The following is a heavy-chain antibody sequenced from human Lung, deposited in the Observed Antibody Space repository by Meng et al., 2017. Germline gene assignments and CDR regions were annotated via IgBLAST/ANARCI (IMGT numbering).Heavy chain of an antibody. CDR2: ITGDGSST. Sequence: VRLVGSGGGLVQPGGSLRLSCAASGFTFSPHWMHWVRQAPGKGLEWVSRITGDGSSTIYADSVQGRFTMSRDNAKNTLSLQMNSLRAEDTAVYYCARGGVTTDDWGQGTLVTVSS. D-gene: IGHD4-17*01. CDR1: GFTFSPHW. CDR3: ARGGVTTDD. V-gene: IGHV3-74*01. J-gene: IGHJ4*02.